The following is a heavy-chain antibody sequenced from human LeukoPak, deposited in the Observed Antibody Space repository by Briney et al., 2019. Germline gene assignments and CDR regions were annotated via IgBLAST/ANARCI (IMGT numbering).Heavy chain of an antibody. CDR3: ARDYYDFWSGYYPNTNWFDP. J-gene: IGHJ5*02. CDR2: MNPNSGNT. D-gene: IGHD3-3*01. Sequence: ASVKVSCKASGYTFTSYDINWVRQATGQGLEWMGWMNPNSGNTGYAQKFQGRVTMTRNTSISTAYMELSSLGSEDTAVYYCARDYYDFWSGYYPNTNWFDPWGQGTLVTVSS. CDR1: GYTFTSYD. V-gene: IGHV1-8*01.